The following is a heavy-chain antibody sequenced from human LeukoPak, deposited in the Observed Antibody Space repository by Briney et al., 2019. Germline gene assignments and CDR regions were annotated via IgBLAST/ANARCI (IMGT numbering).Heavy chain of an antibody. V-gene: IGHV3-7*03. CDR3: ARDPYRFAFDI. CDR2: INVDGTAE. D-gene: IGHD1-26*01. J-gene: IGHJ3*02. CDR1: GFSFSTIY. Sequence: GGSLRLSCAASGFSFSTIYMSWVRQTPGQGLEWVANINVDGTAEYYVDSAKGRFTISRDNAKNSLYLQMNSLRAEDTAVYYCARDPYRFAFDIWGQGTVVLVSS.